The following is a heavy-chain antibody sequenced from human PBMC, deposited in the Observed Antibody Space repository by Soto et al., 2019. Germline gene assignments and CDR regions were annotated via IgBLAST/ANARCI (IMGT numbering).Heavy chain of an antibody. Sequence: DVRLVESAGGLVLPGGSLRLSCEVSGMYFPHAYMNWVRQAPGEGLEWVGRVYGGGGTSRGHAVHERERFSITRDDSNSTIYVQRHRLRIEDTAIYFCVYQRDLIGRWHWGRGALFTVSS. V-gene: IGHV3-15*07. CDR2: VYGGGGTSR. J-gene: IGHJ4*02. CDR3: VYQRDLIGRWH. CDR1: GMYFPHAY. D-gene: IGHD1-20*01.